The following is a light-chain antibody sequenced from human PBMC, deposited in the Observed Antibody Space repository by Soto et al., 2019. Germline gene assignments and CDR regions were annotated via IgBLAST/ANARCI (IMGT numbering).Light chain of an antibody. CDR3: QQYGTSPRT. CDR2: GAS. CDR1: QSVRSTH. Sequence: EIVLTQSRVTLSLSPGERAALSCRASQSVRSTHLAWYQLKPGQAPRLFIYGASSRATGIPDRVSGRGSGTDVNLTISRLEPEDFAVEICQQYGTSPRTFGQGTRLEI. V-gene: IGKV3-20*01. J-gene: IGKJ5*01.